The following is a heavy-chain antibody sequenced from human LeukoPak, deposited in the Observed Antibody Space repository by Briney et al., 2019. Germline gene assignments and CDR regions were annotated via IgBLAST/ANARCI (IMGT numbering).Heavy chain of an antibody. CDR3: ARVDLTSGYDTGTTINWFDP. V-gene: IGHV4-59*01. CDR1: GGSISSYY. Sequence: SETLSLTCTVSGGSISSYYWSWIRQPPGKGLEWIGYIYYSGSTNYNPSLKSRVTISVDTSKNQFSLKLSSVTAADTALYYCARVDLTSGYDTGTTINWFDPWGQGTLVTVSS. D-gene: IGHD5-12*01. CDR2: IYYSGST. J-gene: IGHJ5*02.